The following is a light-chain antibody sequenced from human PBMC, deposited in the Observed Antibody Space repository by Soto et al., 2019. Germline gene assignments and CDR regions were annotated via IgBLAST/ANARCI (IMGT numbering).Light chain of an antibody. CDR2: DVS. V-gene: IGLV2-14*01. Sequence: QSVLTQPASVSRSPGQSITISCTGTSSDVGGYNYVSWYQQHPGKAPKLMIYDVSHRPSGVSNRFSGSKSGNTASLTISGLQAEDEADYYCSSYTSSSTVVFGGGTKLTVL. J-gene: IGLJ2*01. CDR1: SSDVGGYNY. CDR3: SSYTSSSTVV.